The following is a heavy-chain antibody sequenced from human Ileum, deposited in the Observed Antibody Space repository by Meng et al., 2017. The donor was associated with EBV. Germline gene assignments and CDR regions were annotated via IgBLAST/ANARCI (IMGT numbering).Heavy chain of an antibody. Sequence: HIPVKESVPTLVQPTPTLTLTCTFSGCSLTTDRVSVGWIRQPPGKALEWLALLHSDDSKQYIPSLQSRLTIAKDTSQDQVVLTMTNLDPVHTVTYFFAQRHSSNPGPVYCGQGILVTASS. V-gene: IGHV2-5*02. CDR1: GCSLTTDRVS. J-gene: IGHJ4*02. CDR3: AQRHSSNPGPVY. CDR2: LHSDDSK. D-gene: IGHD3-22*01.